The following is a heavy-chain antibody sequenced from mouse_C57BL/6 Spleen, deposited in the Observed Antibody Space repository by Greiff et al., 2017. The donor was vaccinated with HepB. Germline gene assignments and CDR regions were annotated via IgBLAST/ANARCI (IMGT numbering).Heavy chain of an antibody. J-gene: IGHJ3*01. CDR1: GYTFTSYW. Sequence: QVQLQQPGAELVMPGASVKLSCKASGYTFTSYWMHLVKQRPGQGLEWIGEIDPSDSYTNYNQKFKGKSTLTVDKSSSTAYMQLSSLTSEDSAVYYCARGAAQATFAYWGQGTLVTVSA. V-gene: IGHV1-69*01. CDR3: ARGAAQATFAY. CDR2: IDPSDSYT. D-gene: IGHD3-2*02.